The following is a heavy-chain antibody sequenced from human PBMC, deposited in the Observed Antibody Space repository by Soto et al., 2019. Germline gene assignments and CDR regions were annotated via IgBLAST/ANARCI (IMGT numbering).Heavy chain of an antibody. CDR3: ARHGDYVFDY. J-gene: IGHJ4*02. V-gene: IGHV3-7*02. CDR2: IKKDGSTQ. Sequence: EVPLVESGGGLVQPGGSLRLSCAASGFIFSDCWMGWVRQAPGKGLEWVANIKKDGSTQYYVGSVRGRFTISRDNAKNLLYLQMNYLRVEDTAVYYCARHGDYVFDYWGQGTLVTASS. D-gene: IGHD4-17*01. CDR1: GFIFSDCW.